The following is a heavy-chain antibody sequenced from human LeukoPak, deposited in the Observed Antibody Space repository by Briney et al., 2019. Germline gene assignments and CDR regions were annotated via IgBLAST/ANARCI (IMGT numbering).Heavy chain of an antibody. D-gene: IGHD5-18*01. Sequence: SETLSLTCAVSGGSISRDAYSWNWIRQPPGKGLEWIGYIFHSGSTYYNPSLKSRVTMPVDRSKNQFSLRLSSVTAADAAVYYRARATAMVTYFDDWGQGTLVTVSS. CDR3: ARATAMVTYFDD. J-gene: IGHJ4*02. CDR1: GGSISRDAYS. V-gene: IGHV4-30-2*01. CDR2: IFHSGST.